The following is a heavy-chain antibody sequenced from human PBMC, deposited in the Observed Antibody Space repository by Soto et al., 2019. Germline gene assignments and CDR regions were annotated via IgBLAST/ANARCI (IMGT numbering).Heavy chain of an antibody. V-gene: IGHV1-69*01. CDR3: ARDVLSSQLGPYFDY. CDR2: IIPIFGTA. CDR1: GGTFSSYA. Sequence: QVQLVQSGAEVKKPGSSVKVSCKASGGTFSSYAISWVRQAPGQGLEWMGGIIPIFGTANYAQKFQGRVTITADEPTSTAYMELSSLGSEDTAVYYCARDVLSSQLGPYFDYWGQGTLVTVSS. J-gene: IGHJ4*02. D-gene: IGHD6-6*01.